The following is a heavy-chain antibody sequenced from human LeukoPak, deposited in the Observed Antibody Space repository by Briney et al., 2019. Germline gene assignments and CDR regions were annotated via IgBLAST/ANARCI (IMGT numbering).Heavy chain of an antibody. CDR2: ISGYNGNT. J-gene: IGHJ4*02. CDR1: GYTFINYV. V-gene: IGHV1-18*01. D-gene: IGHD2-2*01. Sequence: ASVKVSCKASGYTFINYVISWVRQAPGQPREWTGWISGYNGNTNYAQKLQGRVTMTTDTSTSTAYMELRSLRSDDTAVYLCARDGPGYCSSTSCFDQNFDYWGQGTLVTVSS. CDR3: ARDGPGYCSSTSCFDQNFDY.